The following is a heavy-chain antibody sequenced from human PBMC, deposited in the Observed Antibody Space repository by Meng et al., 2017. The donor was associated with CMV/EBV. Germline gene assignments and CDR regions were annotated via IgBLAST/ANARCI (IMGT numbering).Heavy chain of an antibody. J-gene: IGHJ4*02. CDR2: MSYDGSNK. Sequence: CAASGFTFSSYGMHRVRRAPGEGLEWVAVMSYDGSNKYYAESVKGRFTISRDNSKNTLYLQMNSLRAEDTAVYYCAKDNLPVLYVIDYWGQGTLVTVSS. CDR3: AKDNLPVLYVIDY. V-gene: IGHV3-30*18. D-gene: IGHD2-15*01. CDR1: GFTFSSYG.